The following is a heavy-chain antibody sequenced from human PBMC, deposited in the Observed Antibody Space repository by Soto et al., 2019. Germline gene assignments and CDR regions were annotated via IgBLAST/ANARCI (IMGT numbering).Heavy chain of an antibody. V-gene: IGHV1-18*04. CDR2: ISAYNGNT. CDR3: ARDLISYSSSWYYDY. Sequence: QVQLVQSGAEVKKPGASVKVSCKASGYTFTSYGISWVRQAPAQGLEWMGWISAYNGNTNYAQKLQGRVTMTTDTSTSTDYMELRSLRSDDTAVYYCARDLISYSSSWYYDYWGQGTLVTVSS. CDR1: GYTFTSYG. D-gene: IGHD6-13*01. J-gene: IGHJ4*02.